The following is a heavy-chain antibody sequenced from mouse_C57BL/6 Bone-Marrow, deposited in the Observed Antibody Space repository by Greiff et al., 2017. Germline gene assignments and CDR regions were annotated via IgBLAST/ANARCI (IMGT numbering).Heavy chain of an antibody. Sequence: VHLVESGAELVRPGASVKLSCKASGYTFTDYYINWVKQRPGQGLEWIARIYPGSGNTYYNEKFKGKATLTAEKSSSTAYMQLSSLTSEDSAVYFCARSTTYWGQGTLVTVSA. CDR1: GYTFTDYY. V-gene: IGHV1-76*01. J-gene: IGHJ3*01. CDR2: IYPGSGNT. CDR3: ARSTTY.